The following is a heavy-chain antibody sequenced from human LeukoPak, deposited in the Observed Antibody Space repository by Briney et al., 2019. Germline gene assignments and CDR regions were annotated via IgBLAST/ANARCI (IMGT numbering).Heavy chain of an antibody. CDR1: GGSISSGVYS. D-gene: IGHD3-22*01. J-gene: IGHJ4*02. Sequence: SETLSLTCAVSGGSISSGVYSWSWIRQPAGKGLEWIGRIYTSGSTNYNPSLKSRVTISGDTSKNQFSLRLSSVTAADTAVYYCARASYSYDINGWVPFDYWGQGTLVTVSS. V-gene: IGHV4-61*02. CDR2: IYTSGST. CDR3: ARASYSYDINGWVPFDY.